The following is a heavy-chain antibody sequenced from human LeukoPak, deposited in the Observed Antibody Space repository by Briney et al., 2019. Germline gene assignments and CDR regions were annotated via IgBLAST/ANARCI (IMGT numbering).Heavy chain of an antibody. CDR2: IGSDGDR. J-gene: IGHJ4*02. CDR3: AKSAGVATIYFDS. CDR1: GFDFRSYA. D-gene: IGHD5-12*01. Sequence: GGSLRLSCTASGFDFRSYAMAWVRQAPGKGLEGVAAIGSDGDRVHEDSVKGRFTISRDNPKSTLYLQMDNLRAEDTAVYFCAKSAGVATIYFDSWGQGALVTVSS. V-gene: IGHV3-23*01.